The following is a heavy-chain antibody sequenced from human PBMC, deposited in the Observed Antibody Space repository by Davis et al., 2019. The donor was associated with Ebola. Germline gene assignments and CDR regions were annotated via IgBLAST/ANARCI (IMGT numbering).Heavy chain of an antibody. CDR3: TSTDYSNYRPFDY. CDR2: IRSKANSYAT. D-gene: IGHD4-11*01. CDR1: GFTFSSYG. V-gene: IGHV3-73*01. J-gene: IGHJ4*02. Sequence: GESLKISCAASGFTFSSYGMHWVRQASGKGLEWVGRIRSKANSYATAYAASVKGRFTISRDDSKNTAYLQMNSLKTEDTAVYYCTSTDYSNYRPFDYWGQGTLVTVSS.